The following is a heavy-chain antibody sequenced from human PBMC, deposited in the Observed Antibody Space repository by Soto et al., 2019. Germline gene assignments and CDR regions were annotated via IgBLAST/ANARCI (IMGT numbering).Heavy chain of an antibody. J-gene: IGHJ4*02. Sequence: QLQLQESGPGLVKPSETLSLTCTVSGGFISSSSYYWGWIRQPPGKGLEWIGSIYYTGSTYYNPSLKSRLTISVATSKDQFSLKLSSVTAADTAVYYCARTTIAVAGVFDNWGQGTLVTVSS. D-gene: IGHD6-19*01. CDR3: ARTTIAVAGVFDN. CDR2: IYYTGST. V-gene: IGHV4-39*01. CDR1: GGFISSSSYY.